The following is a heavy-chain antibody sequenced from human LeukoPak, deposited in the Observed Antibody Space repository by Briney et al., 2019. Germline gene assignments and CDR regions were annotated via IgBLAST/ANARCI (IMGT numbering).Heavy chain of an antibody. V-gene: IGHV3-74*01. CDR2: INTDGSST. Sequence: GGSLRLSCAASGFTFSSYWMHWVRQAPGKGLVWVSRINTDGSSTSYADSVKGRFTISRDNAKNTLYLQMNSLRAEDTAVYYCATTSFYRYSYGYWGQGTLVTVSS. D-gene: IGHD5-18*01. J-gene: IGHJ4*02. CDR1: GFTFSSYW. CDR3: ATTSFYRYSYGY.